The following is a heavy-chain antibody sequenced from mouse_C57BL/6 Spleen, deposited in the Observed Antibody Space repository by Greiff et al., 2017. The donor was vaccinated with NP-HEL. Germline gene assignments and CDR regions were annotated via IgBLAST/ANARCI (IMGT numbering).Heavy chain of an antibody. CDR1: GYSITSGYY. CDR3: AREGGYYSNLYAMDY. D-gene: IGHD2-5*01. CDR2: ISYDGSN. V-gene: IGHV3-6*01. J-gene: IGHJ4*01. Sequence: EVKLQESGPGLVKPSQSLSLTCSVTGYSITSGYYWNWIRQFPGNKLEWMGYISYDGSNNYNPSLKNRISITRDTSKNQFFLKLNSVTTEDTATYYCAREGGYYSNLYAMDYWGQGASVTVSS.